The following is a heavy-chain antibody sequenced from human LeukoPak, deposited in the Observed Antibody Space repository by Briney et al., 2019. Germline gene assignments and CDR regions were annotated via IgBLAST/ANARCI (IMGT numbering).Heavy chain of an antibody. D-gene: IGHD3-3*01. CDR2: INPNSGGT. CDR3: ARALSVFGDAALGDY. CDR1: GYTFTGYY. V-gene: IGHV1-2*02. J-gene: IGHJ4*02. Sequence: ASVKVSCKASGYTFTGYYMHWVRQAPGQGLEWMGWINPNSGGTNYAQKFQGRVTMTRDTSISTAYMELSRLRSDDTAVYYCARALSVFGDAALGDYWGQGTLVTVSS.